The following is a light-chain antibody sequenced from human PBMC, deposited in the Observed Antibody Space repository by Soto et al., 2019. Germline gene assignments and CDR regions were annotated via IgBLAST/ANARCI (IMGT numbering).Light chain of an antibody. CDR3: QQLNSFPFI. J-gene: IGKJ5*01. Sequence: DIQLTQSPSFLSASVGDRVTITCRASQAIDTYLAWYQQKPAKAPKILIYAASPLQSGVPARFSGSGSGTEFTLTINRLEPEDFASYYCQQLNSFPFIFGQGTRLEIK. CDR2: AAS. CDR1: QAIDTY. V-gene: IGKV1-9*01.